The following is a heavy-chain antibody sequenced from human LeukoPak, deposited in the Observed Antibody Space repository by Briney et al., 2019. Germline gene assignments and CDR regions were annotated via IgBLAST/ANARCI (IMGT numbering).Heavy chain of an antibody. Sequence: GGSLRLSCAASGFTFSSYAMSWVRQAPGKGLEWVSAISGSGGSTYYADSVKGRFTISRDNSKNTLFLQMNSLRAEDTAIYYCARSYYYDSSGNRADAFDFWGQGTMVTVSS. V-gene: IGHV3-23*01. CDR3: ARSYYYDSSGNRADAFDF. CDR2: ISGSGGST. J-gene: IGHJ3*01. D-gene: IGHD3-22*01. CDR1: GFTFSSYA.